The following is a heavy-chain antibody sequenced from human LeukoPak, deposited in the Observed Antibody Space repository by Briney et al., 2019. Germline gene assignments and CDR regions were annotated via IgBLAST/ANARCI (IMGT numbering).Heavy chain of an antibody. J-gene: IGHJ6*03. V-gene: IGHV3-33*06. CDR3: AKEGLGYYYYYMDV. CDR2: IWYDGSNK. Sequence: GGSLRLSCAASGFTFSSYGMHWVRQAPGKGLEWVAVIWYDGSNKYYADSVKGRLTISRDNSKNTLYLQMNSLRAEDTAVYYCAKEGLGYYYYYMDVWGKGTTVTVSS. CDR1: GFTFSSYG. D-gene: IGHD3-16*01.